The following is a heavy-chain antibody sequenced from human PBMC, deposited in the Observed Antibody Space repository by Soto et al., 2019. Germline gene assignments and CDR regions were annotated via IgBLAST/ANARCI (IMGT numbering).Heavy chain of an antibody. CDR1: GGSISSDDYY. V-gene: IGHV4-30-4*01. CDR2: IYYGGST. D-gene: IGHD1-7*01. Sequence: PSETLSLTCTVSGGSISSDDYYWSWIRQPPGKGLEWIGHIYYGGSTYYSPSLKSRVTISVDTSKRQFSLKLSSVTAADTAVYYCARTESGTFDPWGQGTLVTVSS. J-gene: IGHJ5*02. CDR3: ARTESGTFDP.